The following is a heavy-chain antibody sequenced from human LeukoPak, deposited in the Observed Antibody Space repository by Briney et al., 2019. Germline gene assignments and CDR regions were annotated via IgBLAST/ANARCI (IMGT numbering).Heavy chain of an antibody. CDR3: ARDRADCDILTGYIYYGMDV. J-gene: IGHJ6*02. D-gene: IGHD3-9*01. Sequence: ASVKVSCKASGYTFTGYYMHWVRQAPGQGLEWMGWINPNSGGTNYAQKFQGRVTMTRDTSISTAYMELSRLRSDDTAVYYCARDRADCDILTGYIYYGMDVWGQGTTVTVSS. CDR2: INPNSGGT. V-gene: IGHV1-2*02. CDR1: GYTFTGYY.